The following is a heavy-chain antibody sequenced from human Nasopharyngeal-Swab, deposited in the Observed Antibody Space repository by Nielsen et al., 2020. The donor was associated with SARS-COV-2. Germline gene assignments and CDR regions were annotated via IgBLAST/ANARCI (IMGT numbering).Heavy chain of an antibody. CDR3: ANSVDAAMADY. Sequence: WIRQPPGKGLEWVSAISGSSGSTYYADSVKGRFTISRDNSKNTLYLQMNSLRAEDTAVYYCANSVDAAMADYWGQGTLVTVSS. CDR2: ISGSSGST. D-gene: IGHD5-18*01. J-gene: IGHJ4*02. V-gene: IGHV3-23*01.